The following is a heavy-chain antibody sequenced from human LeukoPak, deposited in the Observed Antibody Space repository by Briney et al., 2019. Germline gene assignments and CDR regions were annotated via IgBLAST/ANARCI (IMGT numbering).Heavy chain of an antibody. J-gene: IGHJ6*03. CDR3: VREYQLLGYYYYYMDV. Sequence: GGSLRLSCAASGFTFSDHYMDWVRQAPGKGLEGVGRTRNKANSCTTEYAASVKGRFTISRDDSKNSLYLQMNSLKAEDTAVYYCVREYQLLGYYYYYMDVWGKGTTVTVSS. CDR2: TRNKANSCTT. D-gene: IGHD2-2*01. CDR1: GFTFSDHY. V-gene: IGHV3-72*01.